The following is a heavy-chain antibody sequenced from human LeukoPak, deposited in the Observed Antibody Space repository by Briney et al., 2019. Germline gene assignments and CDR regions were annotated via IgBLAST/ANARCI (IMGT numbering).Heavy chain of an antibody. D-gene: IGHD2-15*01. J-gene: IGHJ4*02. CDR2: ISRTGSYI. CDR1: GFTFSSYN. V-gene: IGHV3-21*01. Sequence: GGSLRLSCAAYGFTFSSYNMNWVRQAPGRGLEWVSSISRTGSYIYYADSVKSRFTISRDNAQNSLYLQMNSLRVEDTAVYYCARVLETDCRGGSCYSGLDYWGQGTLVTVSS. CDR3: ARVLETDCRGGSCYSGLDY.